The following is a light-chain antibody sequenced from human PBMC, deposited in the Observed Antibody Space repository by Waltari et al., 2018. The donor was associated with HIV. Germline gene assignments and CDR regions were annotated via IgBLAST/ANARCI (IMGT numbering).Light chain of an antibody. J-gene: IGLJ3*02. V-gene: IGLV2-14*01. CDR2: EVS. CDR1: SRNLGAYHY. CDR3: SSYTSSSTRV. Sequence: QSALTQPSSGSRAPGLSFTIACTGTSRNLGAYHYVSWYQQHPGKAPKLMIYEVSNRPSGVSNRFSGSKSGNTASLTISGLQAEDEADYYCSSYTSSSTRVFGGGTNLTVL.